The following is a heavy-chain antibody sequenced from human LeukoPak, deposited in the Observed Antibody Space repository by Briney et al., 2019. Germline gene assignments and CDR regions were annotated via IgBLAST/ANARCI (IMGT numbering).Heavy chain of an antibody. J-gene: IGHJ4*02. CDR1: GFTFSSYG. Sequence: GGSLRLSXAASGFTFSSYGMHWVRQAPGKGLEWVAFIRYDGSNKYYADSVKGRFTISRDNSKNTLYLQMNSLRAEDTAVYYCAKDSSSWNPHFDYWGQGTLVTVSS. CDR3: AKDSSSWNPHFDY. D-gene: IGHD6-13*01. V-gene: IGHV3-30*02. CDR2: IRYDGSNK.